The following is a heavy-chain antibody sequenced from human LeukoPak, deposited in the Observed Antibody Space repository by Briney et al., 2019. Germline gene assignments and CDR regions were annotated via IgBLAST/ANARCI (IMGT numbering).Heavy chain of an antibody. CDR2: IIPILGIA. CDR1: GGTFSSYA. Sequence: ASVTVSCKASGGTFSSYAISWVRQAPGQGLEWMGRIIPILGIANYAQKFQGRVTITADKSTSTAYMELSSLRSEDTAVYYCATSPRGRTWELQYYFDYWGQGTLVTVSS. J-gene: IGHJ4*02. CDR3: ATSPRGRTWELQYYFDY. D-gene: IGHD1-26*01. V-gene: IGHV1-69*04.